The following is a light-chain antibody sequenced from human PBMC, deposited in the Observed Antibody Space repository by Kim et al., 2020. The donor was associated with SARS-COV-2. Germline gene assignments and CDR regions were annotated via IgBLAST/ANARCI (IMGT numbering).Light chain of an antibody. CDR3: GTDHGTGSNFVWV. CDR1: SGYSNYK. J-gene: IGLJ3*02. CDR2: VGSGGIVG. V-gene: IGLV9-49*01. Sequence: QPVLTQPRSASASLGASVTLTCTLSSGYSNYKVDWYQQRPGKGPRFVMRVGSGGIVGSKGYGIPDRFSVLGSGLNRYLTIKNVQEEDESDYHCGTDHGTGSNFVWVFGGGTKLTVL.